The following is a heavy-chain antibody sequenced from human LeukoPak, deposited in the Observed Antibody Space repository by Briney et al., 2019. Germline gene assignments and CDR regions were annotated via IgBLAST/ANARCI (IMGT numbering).Heavy chain of an antibody. J-gene: IGHJ3*02. CDR1: GGSISSETFY. V-gene: IGHV4-39*01. CDR3: ARHEEGSAAFDI. CDR2: IDYSGNT. Sequence: SETLSLSCTVSGGSISSETFYWGWIRQSPGKGLEWIGSIDYSGNTYYNPSLQSRLTISMDTSKNQFSLRLTSVSAADTAVYYCARHEEGSAAFDIWGQGTMVTVSS.